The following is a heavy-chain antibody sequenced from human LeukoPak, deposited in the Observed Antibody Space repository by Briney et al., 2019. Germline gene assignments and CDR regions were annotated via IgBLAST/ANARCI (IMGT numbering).Heavy chain of an antibody. J-gene: IGHJ3*02. V-gene: IGHV1-69*13. D-gene: IGHD3-10*01. CDR1: GGTFSSYA. CDR2: VIPIFGTA. CDR3: ARDRYGSGSYSPDDAFDI. Sequence: ASVKVSCKASGGTFSSYAISWVRQAPGQGLEWMGGVIPIFGTANYAQKFQGRVTITADESTSTAYMELSSLRSEDTAVYYCARDRYGSGSYSPDDAFDIWGQGTMVTVSS.